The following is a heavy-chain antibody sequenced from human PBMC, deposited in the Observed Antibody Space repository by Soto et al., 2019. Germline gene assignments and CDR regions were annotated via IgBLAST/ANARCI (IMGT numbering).Heavy chain of an antibody. CDR1: GYTFTSYD. CDR2: MNPNSGNT. Sequence: ASVKVSCKASGYTFTSYDINWVRQATGQGLEWMGWMNPNSGNTGYAQKFQGRVTMTRNTSISTAYMELSRLRSDDTAVYYCARAADRYYDILTGSYYFDYWGQGTLVTVSS. J-gene: IGHJ4*02. D-gene: IGHD3-9*01. CDR3: ARAADRYYDILTGSYYFDY. V-gene: IGHV1-8*01.